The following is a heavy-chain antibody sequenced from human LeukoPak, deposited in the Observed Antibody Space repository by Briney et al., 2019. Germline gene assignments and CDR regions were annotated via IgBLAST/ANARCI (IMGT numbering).Heavy chain of an antibody. CDR3: ARDRYSSGWFHDY. D-gene: IGHD6-19*01. J-gene: IGHJ4*02. Sequence: TGGSLRLSCAASGFTFSSYSMNWVRQAPGKGLEWVSSISSSSSYIYYADSVKGRFTISRDNAKNSLYLQMNSLRAEDTAVYYCARDRYSSGWFHDYWGQGTLVTVSS. V-gene: IGHV3-21*01. CDR1: GFTFSSYS. CDR2: ISSSSSYI.